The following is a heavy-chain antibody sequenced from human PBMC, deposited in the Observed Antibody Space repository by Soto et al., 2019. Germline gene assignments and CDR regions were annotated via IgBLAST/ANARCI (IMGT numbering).Heavy chain of an antibody. CDR3: ARSAYYYESSGYYPGDY. Sequence: ASVKVSCKASGYTFTSYAMHWVRQAPGQRLEWMGWINAGNGNTKYSQKFQGRVTITRDTSASTAFMELSSLRSEDTAVYYCARSAYYYESSGYYPGDYWGQGTLVSVSS. J-gene: IGHJ4*02. V-gene: IGHV1-3*01. D-gene: IGHD3-22*01. CDR2: INAGNGNT. CDR1: GYTFTSYA.